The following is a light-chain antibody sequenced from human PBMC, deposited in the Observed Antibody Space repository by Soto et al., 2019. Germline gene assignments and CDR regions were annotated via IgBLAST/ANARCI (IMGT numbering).Light chain of an antibody. CDR2: EIS. V-gene: IGKV1-17*01. CDR1: QGVRSS. CDR3: LQHNSYPFT. J-gene: IGKJ3*01. Sequence: DIPMTQSPSSLSASAGDRVTITCRASQGVRSSLDWYQQKPGKAPKRLIYEISSLQSGVPSRFSGSGSGTEFTLTISSLQPEDFATYYCLQHNSYPFTFGPGTKVDIK.